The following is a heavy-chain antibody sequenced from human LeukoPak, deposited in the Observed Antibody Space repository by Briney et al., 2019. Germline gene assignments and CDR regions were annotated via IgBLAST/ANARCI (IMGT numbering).Heavy chain of an antibody. CDR2: IYYSGRT. CDR1: GGSISSYY. CDR3: ARVRSVGANYYYYGKDV. D-gene: IGHD1-26*01. Sequence: SETLSLTCTVSGGSISSYYWSWIRQPPGKGLEWIGYIYYSGRTNYNPSLKSRVTISVDTSKNQFSLKLSSVTAADTAVYYCARVRSVGANYYYYGKDVWGQGTTVTVSS. V-gene: IGHV4-59*01. J-gene: IGHJ6*02.